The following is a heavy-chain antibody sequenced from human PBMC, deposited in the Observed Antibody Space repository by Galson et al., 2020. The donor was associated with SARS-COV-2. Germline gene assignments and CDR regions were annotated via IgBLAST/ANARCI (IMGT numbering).Heavy chain of an antibody. CDR2: INPSGTTT. Sequence: ASVKVSCKDSGYTFNNIFNHWVRQAPGQGLEWMGIINPSGTTTKYAQKFQGRVSMTRDTSTNTVYMELISLRDEDTAVYYCASESDDSTSAYFDTWGQGTLVTISS. CDR3: ASESDDSTSAYFDT. CDR1: GYTFNNIF. J-gene: IGHJ4*02. D-gene: IGHD2-2*01. V-gene: IGHV1-46*02.